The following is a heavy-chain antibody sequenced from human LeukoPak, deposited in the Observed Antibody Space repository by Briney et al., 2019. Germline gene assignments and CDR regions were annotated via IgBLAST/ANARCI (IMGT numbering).Heavy chain of an antibody. CDR2: IYSGGST. CDR3: AREASSGYSFDY. V-gene: IGHV3-53*01. Sequence: GGSLRLSCAASGFTVSSNYMSWVRQAPGKGLEWVSVIYSGGSTYYADYVKGRFTISRDNSKNTLYLQMNSLRAEDTAVYYCAREASSGYSFDYWGQGTLVTVSS. D-gene: IGHD3-22*01. CDR1: GFTVSSNY. J-gene: IGHJ4*02.